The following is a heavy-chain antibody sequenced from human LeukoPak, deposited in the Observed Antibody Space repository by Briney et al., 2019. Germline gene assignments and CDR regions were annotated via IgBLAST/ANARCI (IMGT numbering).Heavy chain of an antibody. D-gene: IGHD2-2*03. Sequence: GGSLRLSCVASGFTFNSYAMSWVSQAPGKGLEWVSAISGSGGSTYYADYVKGRFTISRDNSRSTLYLQMNSLGAEDTALYYCAKDNGYCTSTSCFLEYWGQGTLVTVSS. CDR1: GFTFNSYA. V-gene: IGHV3-23*01. CDR3: AKDNGYCTSTSCFLEY. CDR2: ISGSGGST. J-gene: IGHJ4*02.